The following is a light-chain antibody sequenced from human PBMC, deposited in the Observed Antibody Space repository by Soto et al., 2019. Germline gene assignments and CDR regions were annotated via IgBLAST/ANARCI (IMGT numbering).Light chain of an antibody. Sequence: EIVLTQSPATLSLSPGERATLSCRASQSVSSYLAWYQQKPGQAPRLLIYGASTRATGVPARFSGSGSGTEFTLTITSLQSEDFAVYCCQQYNNWPLTFGPGTDWRL. J-gene: IGKJ5*01. CDR1: QSVSSY. CDR2: GAS. V-gene: IGKV3D-15*01. CDR3: QQYNNWPLT.